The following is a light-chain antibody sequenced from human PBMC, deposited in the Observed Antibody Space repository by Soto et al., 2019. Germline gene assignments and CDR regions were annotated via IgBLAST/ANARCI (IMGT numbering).Light chain of an antibody. CDR2: EGS. Sequence: QSVLTQPTSVSGSPGQSITISCTGTSSDVGSYNLVSWYHQHPGKAPKLMIYEGSKRPSGVSNRFSGSKSGNTASLTISGLQAEDEADYYCCSYAGSSTWVFGGGTKRTVL. CDR3: CSYAGSSTWV. V-gene: IGLV2-23*01. J-gene: IGLJ3*02. CDR1: SSDVGSYNL.